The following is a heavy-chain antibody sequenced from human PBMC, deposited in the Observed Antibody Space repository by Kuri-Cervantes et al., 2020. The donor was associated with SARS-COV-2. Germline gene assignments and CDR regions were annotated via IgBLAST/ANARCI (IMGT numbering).Heavy chain of an antibody. Sequence: GGSLRLSCAACGFTFSSYDMHWVRQATGKGLEWVSSISSRSGYIYYSGSIKGRFTISRDNAKNSLYLQMNSLRPEDTAVYYCAREDGVYDSGERAIIHFDYWGQGTLVTVSS. CDR2: ISSRSGYI. D-gene: IGHD5/OR15-5a*01. CDR3: AREDGVYDSGERAIIHFDY. CDR1: GFTFSSYD. J-gene: IGHJ4*02. V-gene: IGHV3-21*01.